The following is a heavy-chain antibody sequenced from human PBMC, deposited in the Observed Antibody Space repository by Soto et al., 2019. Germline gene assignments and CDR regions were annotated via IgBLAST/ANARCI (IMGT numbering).Heavy chain of an antibody. D-gene: IGHD4-17*01. V-gene: IGHV3-30*03. CDR1: EFSFSAYG. Sequence: QVQLVESGGGVVRPGRSLRLSCVASEFSFSAYGMHWVRLAPGKGLQWVAVISYDGNDKYYADSVKGRFTISRDDSKNTLYLQMNSLRRADTAIYYCARRKTVTTGHYYYYIDVWGKGTTVTVSS. CDR2: ISYDGNDK. CDR3: ARRKTVTTGHYYYYIDV. J-gene: IGHJ6*03.